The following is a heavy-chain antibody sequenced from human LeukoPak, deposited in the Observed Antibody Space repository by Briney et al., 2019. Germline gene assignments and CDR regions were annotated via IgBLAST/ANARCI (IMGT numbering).Heavy chain of an antibody. CDR1: GFTFSSYI. CDR3: ARGSSGYLPYFDY. Sequence: PGGSLRLSCAASGFTFSSYIMNWVRQAPGKGLEWVSYISSSGRTIYYADSVKGRFTISRDNAKNSLYLQMNSLRAEDTAVYYCARGSSGYLPYFDYWGQGTLVTVSS. D-gene: IGHD3-22*01. V-gene: IGHV3-48*04. CDR2: ISSSGRTI. J-gene: IGHJ4*02.